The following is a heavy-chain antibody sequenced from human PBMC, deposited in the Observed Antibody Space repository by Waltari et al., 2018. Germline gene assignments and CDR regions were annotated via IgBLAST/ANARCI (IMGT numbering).Heavy chain of an antibody. CDR1: GGPFGGYG. V-gene: IGHV1-69*12. CDR3: ATHKLGVSQHYYHMDV. CDR2: IIPMFGIP. D-gene: IGHD7-27*01. J-gene: IGHJ6*03. Sequence: VQLVQSGAEVRTPGSSVKVSCKASGGPFGGYGISWVRLVPGQRLEWMGVIIPMFGIPDYSQKFQGRLTITADESTSTVYMELSSLTSEDTAVYYCATHKLGVSQHYYHMDVWGKGTPVTIPS.